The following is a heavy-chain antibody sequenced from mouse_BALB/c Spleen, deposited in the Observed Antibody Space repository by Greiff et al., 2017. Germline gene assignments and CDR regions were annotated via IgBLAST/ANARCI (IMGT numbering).Heavy chain of an antibody. D-gene: IGHD2-10*02. V-gene: IGHV1-69*02. J-gene: IGHJ4*01. CDR3: ARGEYGNYGAMDY. Sequence: VQLQQPGAELVKPGASVKLSCKASGYTFTSYWMHWVKQRPGQGLEWIGEIDPSDSYTNYNQKFKGKATLTVDKSSSTAYMQLSSLTSEDSAVYYCARGEYGNYGAMDYWGQGTSVTVSS. CDR1: GYTFTSYW. CDR2: IDPSDSYT.